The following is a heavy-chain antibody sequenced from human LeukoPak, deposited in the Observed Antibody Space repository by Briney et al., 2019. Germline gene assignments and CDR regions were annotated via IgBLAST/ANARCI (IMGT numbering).Heavy chain of an antibody. CDR3: APIYGDYSDFDS. CDR2: MTHDGRT. D-gene: IGHD4-17*01. J-gene: IGHJ4*02. Sequence: SETLSLTCAVYGGSLSSWYWSWVRQPPGKGLEWIGEMTHDGRTNYSPSLKSRVSMSVDTSKNQFSLKLSSVAAADTAVYYCAPIYGDYSDFDSWGQGTLVTVSS. V-gene: IGHV4-34*01. CDR1: GGSLSSWY.